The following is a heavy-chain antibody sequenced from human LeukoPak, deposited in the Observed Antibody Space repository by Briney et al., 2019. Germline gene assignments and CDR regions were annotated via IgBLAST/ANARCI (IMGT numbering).Heavy chain of an antibody. V-gene: IGHV3-20*04. CDR1: GFTFDDYG. D-gene: IGHD5-18*01. J-gene: IGHJ5*02. Sequence: GGSLRLSCAASGFTFDDYGMSWVRQGPGKGLEWVSGINWNGDSTDYADSLKGRFTISRDNAKNSLYLQINSLRAEDTALYYCARDYRDTAMVTWFDPWGQGPLVTVSS. CDR2: INWNGDST. CDR3: ARDYRDTAMVTWFDP.